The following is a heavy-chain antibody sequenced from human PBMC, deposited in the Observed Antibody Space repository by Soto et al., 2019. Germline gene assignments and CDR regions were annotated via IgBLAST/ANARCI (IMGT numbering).Heavy chain of an antibody. CDR1: GFTVSSNY. J-gene: IGHJ4*02. CDR2: IYSGGST. Sequence: GGSLRLSCAASGFTVSSNYMSWVRQAPGKGLEWVSVIYSGGSTYYADSVKGRFTISRDNSKNTLYLQMNSLRAEDTAVYYCARDLGYYDSSGYYQYFDYWGQGTLVTVSS. V-gene: IGHV3-66*01. D-gene: IGHD3-22*01. CDR3: ARDLGYYDSSGYYQYFDY.